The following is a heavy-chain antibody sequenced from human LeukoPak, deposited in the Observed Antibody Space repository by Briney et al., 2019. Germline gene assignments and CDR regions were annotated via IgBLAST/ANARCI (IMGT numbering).Heavy chain of an antibody. CDR2: IAYDGSRA. D-gene: IGHD1-14*01. V-gene: IGHV3-33*01. CDR1: GFTFGGYG. CDR3: TRYNNDHFDY. Sequence: GGSLRLSCAGSGFTFGGYGMHWSRQTPEKGLEWVAVIAYDGSRAFYADSVKGRFTISRDNSKNTMSVQMDDLRAEDTAVYYCTRYNNDHFDYWGQGTLVTVSS. J-gene: IGHJ4*02.